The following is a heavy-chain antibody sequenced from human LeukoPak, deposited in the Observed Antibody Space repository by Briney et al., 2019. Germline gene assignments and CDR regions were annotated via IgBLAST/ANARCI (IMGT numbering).Heavy chain of an antibody. Sequence: PSETLSLTCAVYGGSFSGYYWSWIRQPPGKGLEWIGEINHSGSTNYNPSLKSRVTISVDTSKNQFSLKLSSVTAADTAVYYCARGPEFWSGYTYYYYGMDVWGQGTTVTVSS. D-gene: IGHD3-3*01. CDR1: GGSFSGYY. V-gene: IGHV4-34*01. J-gene: IGHJ6*02. CDR3: ARGPEFWSGYTYYYYGMDV. CDR2: INHSGST.